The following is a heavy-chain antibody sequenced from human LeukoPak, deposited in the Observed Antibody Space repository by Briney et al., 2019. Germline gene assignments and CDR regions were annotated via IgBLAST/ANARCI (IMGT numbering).Heavy chain of an antibody. CDR3: AREYCSGGTCYLPGY. CDR1: GFTFSSYW. Sequence: GGSLRLSCAASGFTFSSYWMSWVRQAPGTGLEWVANIKQDGSEKYYVDSVKGRFTITRDNAKNSLYLQMNSLRAEDTAVYYCAREYCSGGTCYLPGYWGQGTLVTVSS. J-gene: IGHJ4*02. D-gene: IGHD2-15*01. V-gene: IGHV3-7*03. CDR2: IKQDGSEK.